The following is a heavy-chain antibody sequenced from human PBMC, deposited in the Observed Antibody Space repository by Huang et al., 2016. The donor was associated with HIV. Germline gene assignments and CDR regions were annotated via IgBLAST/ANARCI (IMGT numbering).Heavy chain of an antibody. J-gene: IGHJ4*02. D-gene: IGHD3-22*01. CDR2: ISETGSNI. CDR3: ARGRDGRSGFYFGDFDN. Sequence: QVQLVESGGGVVQPGRSLRLSCAASGFTFTNYAMHWVRQAPGKVREWVILISETGSNIYYTDSVKGRFSISRDNSKSTMFLHMNRLRFEDTAVYYCARGRDGRSGFYFGDFDNWGQGILVTVSS. V-gene: IGHV3-30*04. CDR1: GFTFTNYA.